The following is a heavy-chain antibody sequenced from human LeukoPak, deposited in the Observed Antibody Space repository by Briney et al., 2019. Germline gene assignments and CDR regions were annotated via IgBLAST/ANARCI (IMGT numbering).Heavy chain of an antibody. D-gene: IGHD4-23*01. V-gene: IGHV3-74*01. J-gene: IGHJ4*02. Sequence: GGSLRLSCAASGFTFSSYWMNWVRQAPGKGLVWVSRIASDGSSATYADSVKGRFSISRDNAKNTLYLQMNSLRVEDTAVYYCARGRPHGNDYWGQGTLVTVSS. CDR3: ARGRPHGNDY. CDR2: IASDGSSA. CDR1: GFTFSSYW.